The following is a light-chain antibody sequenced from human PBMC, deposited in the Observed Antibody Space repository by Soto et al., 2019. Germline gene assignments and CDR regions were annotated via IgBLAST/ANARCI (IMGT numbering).Light chain of an antibody. Sequence: QSVLTQSPSVSGAPGQRVTISCTGSSSNIGSGYDVHWYQQLPGTAPKLLIFGNTNRPSGVPDRFSVSKSGTSVSLAITGLQAEDEADYYCQSYDSSLRTSIFGGGTKLTVL. CDR3: QSYDSSLRTSI. J-gene: IGLJ2*01. CDR1: SSNIGSGYD. V-gene: IGLV1-40*01. CDR2: GNT.